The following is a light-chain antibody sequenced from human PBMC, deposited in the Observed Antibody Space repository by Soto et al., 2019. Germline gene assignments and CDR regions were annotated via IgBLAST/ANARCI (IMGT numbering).Light chain of an antibody. CDR2: RNN. J-gene: IGLJ2*01. V-gene: IGLV1-47*01. CDR1: SSNIGSNS. Sequence: QSVLTQPPSASGTPGQRFTISCSGSSSNIGSNSVYWYQQLPGTAPKLLIYRNNQRPSGVPDRFSGSKSGTSASLAISGLRSEDDADYYCAAWGGSLSGVVFGGGTKLTVL. CDR3: AAWGGSLSGVV.